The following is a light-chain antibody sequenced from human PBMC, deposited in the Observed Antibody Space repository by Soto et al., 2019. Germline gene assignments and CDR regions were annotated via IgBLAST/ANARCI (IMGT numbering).Light chain of an antibody. CDR1: SSDIGNYNL. V-gene: IGLV2-23*01. J-gene: IGLJ2*01. CDR3: SSFVGGSDVI. CDR2: EAT. Sequence: QSALTQPASVSGSPGQSITISCTGTSSDIGNYNLVSWYQHHPGKAPKLMIYEATKRPSGVSNRISGSQSGNTASLTISGLQDEDEADYFCSSFVGGSDVIFGGGTQLTVL.